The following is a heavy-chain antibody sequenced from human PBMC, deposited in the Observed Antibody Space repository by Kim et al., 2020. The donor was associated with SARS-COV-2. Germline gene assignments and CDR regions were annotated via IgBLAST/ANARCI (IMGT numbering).Heavy chain of an antibody. J-gene: IGHJ4*02. V-gene: IGHV3-30-3*01. Sequence: GGSLRLSCAASGFTFSSYAMHWVRQAPGKGLEWVAVISYDGSNKYYADSVKGRFTISRDNSKNTLYLQMNSLRAEDTAVYYCARGRGGSYYVLDDYWGQG. CDR1: GFTFSSYA. D-gene: IGHD1-26*01. CDR2: ISYDGSNK. CDR3: ARGRGGSYYVLDDY.